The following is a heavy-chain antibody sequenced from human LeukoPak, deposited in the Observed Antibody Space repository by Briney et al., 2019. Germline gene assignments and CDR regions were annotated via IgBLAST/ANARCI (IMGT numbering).Heavy chain of an antibody. CDR3: ARRNYGSYYYYMDV. V-gene: IGHV4-4*09. Sequence: KPSETLSLTCTVSGGSISSYYWSWIRPPPGKGLEWIGYIYTSGSTNYHPSLKSRATISVDTSKNQFSLKLSSVTAADTAVYYCARRNYGSYYYYMDVWGKGTTVTVSS. D-gene: IGHD3-10*01. CDR1: GGSISSYY. J-gene: IGHJ6*03. CDR2: IYTSGST.